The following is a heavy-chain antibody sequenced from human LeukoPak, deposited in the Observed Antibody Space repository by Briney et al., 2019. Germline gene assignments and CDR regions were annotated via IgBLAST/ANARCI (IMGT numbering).Heavy chain of an antibody. Sequence: LSLTCAVYGGSFSDYYMSWIRQAPGKGLEWASYISSSGSTIYYADSVKGRFTISRDNAKNTLYLQMNSLRAEDTAVYYCAKDTAITPPYYFDYWGQGTLVTVSS. CDR1: GGSFSDYY. V-gene: IGHV3-11*04. D-gene: IGHD5-24*01. J-gene: IGHJ4*02. CDR3: AKDTAITPPYYFDY. CDR2: ISSSGSTI.